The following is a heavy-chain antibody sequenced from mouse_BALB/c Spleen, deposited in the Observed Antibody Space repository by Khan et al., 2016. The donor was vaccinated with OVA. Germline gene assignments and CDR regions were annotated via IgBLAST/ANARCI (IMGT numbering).Heavy chain of an antibody. V-gene: IGHV1S56*01. CDR3: ARGASLMAWLAY. Sequence: QVQLMESGAELVKPGASVKLSCKASGYTFTGYDINWVRQRPEQGLEWIGRIFPGDGTTKYNENVKGKATLTTDKSFSTAYMQLSRLTSEDSAVYFCARGASLMAWLAYWGQGTLVTVAA. J-gene: IGHJ3*01. D-gene: IGHD2-3*01. CDR1: GYTFTGYD. CDR2: IFPGDGTT.